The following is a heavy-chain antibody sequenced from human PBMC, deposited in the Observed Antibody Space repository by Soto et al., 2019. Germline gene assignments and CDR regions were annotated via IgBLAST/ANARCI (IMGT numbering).Heavy chain of an antibody. CDR3: AKGHRDDLVGATTGGWYFDL. Sequence: QVQLVESGGGVVQPGRPLRLSCAASGFTFSTYGMHWVRQAPGKGLEWVAVISYNGSNKYYADSVKGRFTISRDNSKNTLYLQMNSLRAEDTAVYYCAKGHRDDLVGATTGGWYFDLWGRGTLVTVSS. J-gene: IGHJ2*01. V-gene: IGHV3-30*18. CDR2: ISYNGSNK. D-gene: IGHD1-26*01. CDR1: GFTFSTYG.